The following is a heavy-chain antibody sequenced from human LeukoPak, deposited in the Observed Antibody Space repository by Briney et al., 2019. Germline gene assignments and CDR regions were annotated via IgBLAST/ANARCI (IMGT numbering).Heavy chain of an antibody. V-gene: IGHV4-4*07. D-gene: IGHD6-13*01. CDR3: ARGGSSWNNWFDP. Sequence: PSETLSLTCTVSGGSINSYYWSWIRQPAGKGLEWIGRIYSSGSTNYSPSLKSRVIMSVDTSKNQFSLKLNSVTAADTAVYYCARGGSSWNNWFDPWGQGTLVTVSS. J-gene: IGHJ5*02. CDR1: GGSINSYY. CDR2: IYSSGST.